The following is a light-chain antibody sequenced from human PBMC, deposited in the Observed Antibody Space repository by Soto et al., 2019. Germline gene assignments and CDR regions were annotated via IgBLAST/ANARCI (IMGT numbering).Light chain of an antibody. Sequence: DIQMTKSPSSLSASVGDRITITCQASQDIVNYLNWYQQKPGKAPKLLIYDASTLESGVPSRFSGSGSGTDFTFTISSLQPEDFATYYCQQYDNLPITFGQGRRLEI. J-gene: IGKJ5*01. CDR1: QDIVNY. CDR2: DAS. V-gene: IGKV1-33*01. CDR3: QQYDNLPIT.